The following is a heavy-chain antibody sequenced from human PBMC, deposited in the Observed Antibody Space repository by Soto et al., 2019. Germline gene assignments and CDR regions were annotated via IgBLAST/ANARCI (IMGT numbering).Heavy chain of an antibody. CDR3: ARGAFGAYYFDH. J-gene: IGHJ4*02. CDR2: IKGDGITT. D-gene: IGHD3-3*01. CDR1: GFTFSSYW. Sequence: EVQLVESGGGLVQPGGSLRLSCAASGFTFSSYWIHWVRQAPGKGLVWVSRIKGDGITTNYADSVKGRVTISRDNAKNTVYLQVNSLRAEDTAEYYCARGAFGAYYFDHWGQGTLVTVSS. V-gene: IGHV3-74*01.